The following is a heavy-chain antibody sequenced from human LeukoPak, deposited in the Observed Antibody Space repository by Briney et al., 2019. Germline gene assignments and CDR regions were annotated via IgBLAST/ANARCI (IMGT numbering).Heavy chain of an antibody. CDR3: AREVYYYFDY. V-gene: IGHV4-39*07. CDR1: GGSISSSSYY. J-gene: IGHJ4*02. Sequence: PPETLSLTCTVSGGSISSSSYYWGWIRQPPGKGLEWIGSIYYSGSTYYNPSLKSRVTISVDTSKNQFSLKLSSVTAADTAVYYCAREVYYYFDYWGQGTLVTVSS. D-gene: IGHD5/OR15-5a*01. CDR2: IYYSGST.